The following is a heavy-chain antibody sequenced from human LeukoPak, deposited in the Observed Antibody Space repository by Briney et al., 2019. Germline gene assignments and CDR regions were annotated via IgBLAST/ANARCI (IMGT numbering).Heavy chain of an antibody. CDR1: GFTFSSYA. V-gene: IGHV3-23*01. Sequence: GGSLRLSCAASGFTFSSYAMSWVRQAPGKGLEWVSAISDSGGSTFYTDSVKGRFTISRDNSKNTLYLQMNGLRAEDTAVYYCAKDLGGEGGSGFPGQWGQGTLVTVSS. D-gene: IGHD3-10*01. J-gene: IGHJ4*02. CDR2: ISDSGGST. CDR3: AKDLGGEGGSGFPGQ.